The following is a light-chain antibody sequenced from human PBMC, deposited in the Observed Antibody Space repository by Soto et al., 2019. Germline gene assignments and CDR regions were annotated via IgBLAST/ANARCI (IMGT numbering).Light chain of an antibody. CDR2: KIS. CDR3: MQGPHWPLT. J-gene: IGKJ5*01. CDR1: QGLLYMDGNTY. Sequence: DVIITQSPLSLSVSLGQAASISCWSSQGLLYMDGNTYLNWFQQRPGQSPRSLIYKISNRDSGDPDRFSGSGSGTYFTLQISSVEADDVGIYYCMQGPHWPLTFGQGTRLEIQ. V-gene: IGKV2-30*01.